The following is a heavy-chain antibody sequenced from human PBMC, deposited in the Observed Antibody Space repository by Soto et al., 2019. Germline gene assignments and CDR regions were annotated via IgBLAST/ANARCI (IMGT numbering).Heavy chain of an antibody. Sequence: QMHLVESGGGVAKPGKSWGRPWEASGFTFIDHPIHWVRRPQAKGLEWLAVIPYDGRTKHPADSGKGRFGISRDTPENIVFMQINSLRPEDTAIYYCARDSRVYGSGSPSNWLDAWGQGTLVTVSS. J-gene: IGHJ5*02. V-gene: IGHV3-30*09. D-gene: IGHD3-10*01. CDR2: IPYDGRTK. CDR1: GFTFIDHP. CDR3: ARDSRVYGSGSPSNWLDA.